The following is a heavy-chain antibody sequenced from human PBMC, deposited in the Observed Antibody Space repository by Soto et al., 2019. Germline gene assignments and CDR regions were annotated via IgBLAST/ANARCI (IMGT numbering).Heavy chain of an antibody. CDR2: IYWDDDK. J-gene: IGHJ4*02. D-gene: IGHD2-15*01. CDR3: AHSRSGGSCYGY. CDR1: GFSLSTSGVG. V-gene: IGHV2-5*02. Sequence: QITLKESGPTLVKPTQTLTLTCTFSGFSLSTSGVGVGWIRQPPGKALEWLALIYWDDDKRYSPSLKSRLTIXKXXSKNQVVLTMTNMDPVDTATYYCAHSRSGGSCYGYWGQGTLVTVSS.